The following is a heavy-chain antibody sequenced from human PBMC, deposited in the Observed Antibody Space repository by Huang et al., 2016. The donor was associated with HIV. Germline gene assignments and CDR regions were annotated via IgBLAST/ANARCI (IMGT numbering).Heavy chain of an antibody. CDR2: IYPGDSDT. CDR3: ARLAGGTWSYYFDL. CDR1: GYIFTTSW. D-gene: IGHD3-10*01. V-gene: IGHV5-51*03. Sequence: EVELVQSGTEVKKPGESLKISCKGSGYIFTTSWIGWVCQMPGKGLECMGIIYPGDSDTRYSPSFQGQVTMSVDKSINTAYLHWSSLKASDTAMYYCARLAGGTWSYYFDLWGQGALVTVSS. J-gene: IGHJ4*02.